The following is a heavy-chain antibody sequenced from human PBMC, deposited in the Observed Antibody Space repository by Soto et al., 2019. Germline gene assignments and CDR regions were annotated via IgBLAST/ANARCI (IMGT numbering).Heavy chain of an antibody. CDR2: IYYSGST. D-gene: IGHD3-3*01. CDR1: GGSISSYY. V-gene: IGHV4-59*08. J-gene: IGHJ3*02. Sequence: QVQLQESGPGLVKPSETLSLTCTVSGGSISSYYWSWIRQPPGKGLEWIGYIYYSGSTNYNPSLKSRVTISVDTSKNQFSLKLSSVTAADTAVYYCARLGYDFWSGYLDAFDIWGQGTMVTVSS. CDR3: ARLGYDFWSGYLDAFDI.